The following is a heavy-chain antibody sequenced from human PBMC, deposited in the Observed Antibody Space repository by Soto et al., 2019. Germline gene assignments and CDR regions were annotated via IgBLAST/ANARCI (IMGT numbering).Heavy chain of an antibody. CDR1: GFTFGSYS. CDR3: ARDKRGWHYYGMDV. V-gene: IGHV3-48*02. Sequence: GGSLRLSCAASGFTFGSYSMNWVRQAPGKGLEWVSYISRSSSTIYYADSVKGRFTISRDNAKNSLYLQMNSLRDEDTAVYYWARDKRGWHYYGMDVWGQGTTVTVSS. D-gene: IGHD3-10*01. CDR2: ISRSSSTI. J-gene: IGHJ6*02.